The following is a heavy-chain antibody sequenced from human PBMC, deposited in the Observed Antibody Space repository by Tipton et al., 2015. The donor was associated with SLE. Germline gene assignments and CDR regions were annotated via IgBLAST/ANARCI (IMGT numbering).Heavy chain of an antibody. J-gene: IGHJ3*02. V-gene: IGHV3-33*01. CDR2: IWYDGSNT. Sequence: SLRLSCAASGFTFSSYGMHWVRQAPGKGLEWVAVIWYDGSNTYYADSVKGRFTISRDNAQNSLYLQMDSLRAEDTAVYYCARDLWNPDIWGQGTMVTVSS. D-gene: IGHD1-1*01. CDR1: GFTFSSYG. CDR3: ARDLWNPDI.